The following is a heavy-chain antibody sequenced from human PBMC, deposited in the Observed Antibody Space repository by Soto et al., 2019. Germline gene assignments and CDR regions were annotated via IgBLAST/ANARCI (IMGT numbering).Heavy chain of an antibody. V-gene: IGHV1-69*06. J-gene: IGHJ3*02. CDR2: IIPIFGTA. CDR1: GGTFSSYA. CDR3: APTQWGSSGNTLDI. Sequence: GASVKVSCKASGGTFSSYAISWVRQAPGQGLEWMGGIIPIFGTANYAQKFQGRVTITADKSTSTAYMELSSLRSEDTAVYYCAPTQWGSSGNTLDIWGQGTMVTVSS. D-gene: IGHD3-22*01.